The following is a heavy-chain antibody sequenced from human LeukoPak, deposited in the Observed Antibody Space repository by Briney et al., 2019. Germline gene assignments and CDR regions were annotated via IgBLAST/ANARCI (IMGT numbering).Heavy chain of an antibody. D-gene: IGHD3-3*01. Sequence: KPSETLSFTCAVYGGSFSGYYWSWIRQPPGKGLEWIGEINHSGSTNYNPSLKSRVTISVDTSKNQFSLKLSSVTAADTAVYYCARHKTPEGYYDFWSGYSRHDYFDYWGQGTLVTVSS. J-gene: IGHJ4*02. CDR2: INHSGST. V-gene: IGHV4-34*01. CDR3: ARHKTPEGYYDFWSGYSRHDYFDY. CDR1: GGSFSGYY.